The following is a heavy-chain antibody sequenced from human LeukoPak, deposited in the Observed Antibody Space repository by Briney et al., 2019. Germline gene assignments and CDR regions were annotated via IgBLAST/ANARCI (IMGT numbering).Heavy chain of an antibody. CDR1: GFTFSSYA. D-gene: IGHD6-19*01. CDR3: ARVGKAGNYYYYYGMDV. J-gene: IGHJ6*02. V-gene: IGHV3-30-3*01. Sequence: PGRSLRLSCAASGFTFSSYAMHWVRQAPGKGLEWVAVKSYDGSNKYYADSVKGRFTISRDNSKNTLYLQMNSLRAEDTAVYYCARVGKAGNYYYYYGMDVWGQGTTVTVSS. CDR2: KSYDGSNK.